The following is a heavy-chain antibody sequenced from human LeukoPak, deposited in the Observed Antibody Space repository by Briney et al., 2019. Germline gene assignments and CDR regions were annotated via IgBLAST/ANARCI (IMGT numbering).Heavy chain of an antibody. J-gene: IGHJ5*02. V-gene: IGHV4-39*07. CDR3: VRDDYGDYTRRFDP. CDR2: ISYSGSS. CDR1: GGSISSSRYY. Sequence: SETLSLTCTVSGGSISSSRYYWGWIRQPPGKGLEWIASISYSGSSYYNPSLKSRVTISVDTSKNQVSLQLSSVTAADTAVYYCVRDDYGDYTRRFDPWGQGTLVTVSS. D-gene: IGHD4-17*01.